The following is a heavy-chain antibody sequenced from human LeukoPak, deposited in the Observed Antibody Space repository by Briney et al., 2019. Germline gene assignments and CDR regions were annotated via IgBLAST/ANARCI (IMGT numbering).Heavy chain of an antibody. CDR2: IIPILGIA. CDR3: ASPGGKGPLDY. D-gene: IGHD3-10*01. J-gene: IGHJ4*02. CDR1: GGTFSSYA. Sequence: GASVKVSCKASGGTFSSYAISWVRQAPGQGLEWMGRIIPILGIANYAQKFQGRVTITADKSTSTAYMELSSLRSEDTAVYYCASPGGKGPLDYWGQGTLVTVSS. V-gene: IGHV1-69*04.